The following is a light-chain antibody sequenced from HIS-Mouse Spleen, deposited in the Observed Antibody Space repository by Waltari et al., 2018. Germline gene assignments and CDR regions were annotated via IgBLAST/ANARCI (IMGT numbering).Light chain of an antibody. CDR2: WAS. CDR1: QSVLYSSNNKNY. CDR3: QQYYSTPYT. J-gene: IGKJ2*01. Sequence: DIVMTQSPDSLAVSLGERATINFKSSQSVLYSSNNKNYLAWYKQKPGQPPKLLIYWASTRESGVPDRFSGSGSGTDFTLTISSLQAEDVAVYYCQQYYSTPYTFGQGTKLAIK. V-gene: IGKV4-1*01.